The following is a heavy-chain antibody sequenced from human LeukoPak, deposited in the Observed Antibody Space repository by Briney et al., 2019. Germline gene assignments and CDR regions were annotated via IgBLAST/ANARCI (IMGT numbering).Heavy chain of an antibody. V-gene: IGHV4-61*02. J-gene: IGHJ6*03. CDR3: ARDSFRLWFGELLYYMDV. CDR2: IYTSGST. CDR1: GGSISSGSYY. Sequence: PSQTLSLTCTVSGGSISSGSYYWSWIRQPAGKGLEWIGRIYTSGSTNYNPSLKSRVTISVDTSKNQFSLKLSPVTAADTAVYYCARDSFRLWFGELLYYMDVWGKGTTVTVSS. D-gene: IGHD3-10*01.